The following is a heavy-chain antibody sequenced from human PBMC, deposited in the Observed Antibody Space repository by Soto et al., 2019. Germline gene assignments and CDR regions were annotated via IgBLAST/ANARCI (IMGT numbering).Heavy chain of an antibody. CDR2: IFHSGST. CDR1: GASIDNTHW. J-gene: IGHJ4*02. CDR3: TRGVDDSSMISLDY. V-gene: IGHV4-4*02. Sequence: PSETLSLTCAVFGASIDNTHWWTWVRQPPGRGLEWIGEIFHSGSTNYNPSLMSRVTISLDKSKSQFSLKLTSVTAADTAVYYCTRGVDDSSMISLDYWGLGTLVTVSS. D-gene: IGHD3-22*01.